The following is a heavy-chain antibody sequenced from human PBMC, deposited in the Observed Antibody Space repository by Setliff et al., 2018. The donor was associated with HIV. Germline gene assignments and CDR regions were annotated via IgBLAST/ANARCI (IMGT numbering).Heavy chain of an antibody. V-gene: IGHV3-7*05. Sequence: GGSLRLSCAASGFLFPTYWMSWVRQAPGKGLEWVANIKEDGSEKYYVDSVKGRFTISSDNAENSLYLQMNSLTAEDTAVYYCARPGIRWSFDYWGQGSLVTVSS. CDR1: GFLFPTYW. CDR3: ARPGIRWSFDY. D-gene: IGHD3-3*01. CDR2: IKEDGSEK. J-gene: IGHJ4*02.